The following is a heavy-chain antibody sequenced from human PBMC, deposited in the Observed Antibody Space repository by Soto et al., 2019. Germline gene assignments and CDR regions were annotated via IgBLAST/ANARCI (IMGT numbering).Heavy chain of an antibody. J-gene: IGHJ4*02. Sequence: GGSLRLSCAASGFSVSGNYMSWVRQAPGKGLECVSLIYSGGVTYYADSVKGRFTISRDNSKNTVFLQMNSLRAEDTAVYYCAKDTYYYDSSGYYVFDNWGQGTLVTSPQ. CDR2: IYSGGVT. D-gene: IGHD3-22*01. CDR1: GFSVSGNY. V-gene: IGHV3-53*05. CDR3: AKDTYYYDSSGYYVFDN.